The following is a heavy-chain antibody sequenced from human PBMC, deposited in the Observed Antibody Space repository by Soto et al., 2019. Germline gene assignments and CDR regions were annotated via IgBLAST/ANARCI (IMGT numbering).Heavy chain of an antibody. CDR3: AREIGYSSTWPAS. D-gene: IGHD6-13*01. J-gene: IGHJ5*02. Sequence: QVQLVESGGGVVQPGRSLRLSCDVSGFSLGSYGMPWVRQAPGKGLEWVAVIGFDGNDENYGGSVKGRFTVSRDESRNTLYLEMNSLSVEDTAVYFCAREIGYSSTWPASWGQGTLVTVSS. CDR1: GFSLGSYG. V-gene: IGHV3-33*01. CDR2: IGFDGNDE.